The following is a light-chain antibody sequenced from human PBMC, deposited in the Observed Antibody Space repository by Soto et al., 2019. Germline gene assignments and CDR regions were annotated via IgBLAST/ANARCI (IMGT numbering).Light chain of an antibody. CDR3: NSCTSSNTYV. J-gene: IGLJ1*01. V-gene: IGLV2-14*01. CDR1: SSDVGGYNY. Sequence: QSVLTQPASVSGSPGQSITISCTGTSSDVGGYNYVSWYQQHPGKAPKLMIYDVSNRPSGAPDRFSGSKSGNTASLTISGLQAEDEADYYCNSCTSSNTYVFGTGTKLTVL. CDR2: DVS.